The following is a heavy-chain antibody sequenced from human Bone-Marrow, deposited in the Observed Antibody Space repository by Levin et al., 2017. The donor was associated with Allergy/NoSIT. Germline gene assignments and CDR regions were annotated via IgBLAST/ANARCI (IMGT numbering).Heavy chain of an antibody. V-gene: IGHV3-9*01. CDR2: ITWNSGTI. Sequence: SLKISCAASGFTFDDFAMHWVRHLPGKGLEWVSGITWNSGTIAYADSVKGRFTISRDNAKNSLFLQMTSLRTEDTALYYCVKDVGADDYNQYYYGSGMEVWGQGTTVTVSS. J-gene: IGHJ6*02. CDR1: GFTFDDFA. D-gene: IGHD5-24*01. CDR3: VKDVGADDYNQYYYGSGMEV.